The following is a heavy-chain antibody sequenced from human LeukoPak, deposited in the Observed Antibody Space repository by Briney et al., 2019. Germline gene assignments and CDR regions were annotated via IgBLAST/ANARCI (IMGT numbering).Heavy chain of an antibody. D-gene: IGHD3-22*01. Sequence: GGSLRLSCAASGFTFSSYAMHWVRQAPGKGLEWVSAISGSGGSTYYADSVKGRFTISRDNSKNTLYLQMNSLRAEDTAVYYCAKDFSHYYDSSGDDDAFDIWGQGTMVTVSS. CDR2: ISGSGGST. CDR3: AKDFSHYYDSSGDDDAFDI. J-gene: IGHJ3*02. V-gene: IGHV3-23*01. CDR1: GFTFSSYA.